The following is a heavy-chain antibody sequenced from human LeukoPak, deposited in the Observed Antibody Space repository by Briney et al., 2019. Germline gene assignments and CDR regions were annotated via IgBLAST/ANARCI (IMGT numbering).Heavy chain of an antibody. J-gene: IGHJ4*02. D-gene: IGHD3-3*01. CDR2: ISSNGGST. CDR3: ARGYDFWSGYSPDY. V-gene: IGHV3-64*01. Sequence: GGSLRLSCAASGFTFSSYAMHWVGQAPGKGLEYVSAISSNGGSTYYANSVKGRFTISRDNSKNTLYLQMGSLRAEDMAVYYCARGYDFWSGYSPDYWGQGTPVTVSS. CDR1: GFTFSSYA.